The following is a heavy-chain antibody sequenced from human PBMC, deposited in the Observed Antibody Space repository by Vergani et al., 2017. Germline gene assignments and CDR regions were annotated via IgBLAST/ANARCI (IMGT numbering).Heavy chain of an antibody. CDR1: GGSFSGYY. J-gene: IGHJ5*02. V-gene: IGHV4-34*01. CDR3: ARRSSGYYYFGWFDP. Sequence: QVQLQQWGAGLLKPSETLSLTCAVYGGSFSGYYWSWIRQPPGKGLEWIGEINHSGSTNYNPSLKSRVTISVDTSKNQFSLKLSSVTAADTAVYSCARRSSGYYYFGWFDPWGQGTLVTVSS. D-gene: IGHD3-22*01. CDR2: INHSGST.